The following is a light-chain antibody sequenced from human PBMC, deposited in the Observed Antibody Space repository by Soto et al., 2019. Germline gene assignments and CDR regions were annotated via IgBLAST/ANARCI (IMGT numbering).Light chain of an antibody. CDR1: SSNIGAGYD. Sequence: QSVLTQPPSVSGAPGQRVTISCTGSSSNIGAGYDVHWYQQLPGTAPKLLIYGNSNQPSGVPDRFSGSKSGTSASLAITGLQAEDEADYYCQSYDSSLSGVFGGGTKLTVL. V-gene: IGLV1-40*01. CDR3: QSYDSSLSGV. J-gene: IGLJ3*02. CDR2: GNS.